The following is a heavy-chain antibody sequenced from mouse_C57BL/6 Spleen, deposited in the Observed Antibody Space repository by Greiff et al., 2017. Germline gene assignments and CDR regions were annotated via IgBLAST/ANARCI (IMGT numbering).Heavy chain of an antibody. J-gene: IGHJ2*01. D-gene: IGHD4-1*01. Sequence: VKVEESGPGLVAPSQSLSITCTVSGFSLTSYAISLVRQPPGKGLDWLGVIWNGGGTHYNSALKSRLSISKDNSKSQVFLKMNRLQTDDTARYYCARTGLTGTFDYWGQGTTLTVSS. V-gene: IGHV2-9-1*01. CDR2: IWNGGGT. CDR1: GFSLTSYA. CDR3: ARTGLTGTFDY.